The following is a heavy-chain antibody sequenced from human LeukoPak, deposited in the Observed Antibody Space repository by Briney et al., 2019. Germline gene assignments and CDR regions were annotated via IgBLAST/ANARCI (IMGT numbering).Heavy chain of an antibody. Sequence: PGGSLRLSCAASGFTFSSYAMSWVRQAPGKGLEWVSAISGSGGSTYYADSVKGRFTISRDNSKNTLYLQMNSLRAEDTAVYYCANGDFDWYYGMDVWGQGTTVTVSS. CDR2: ISGSGGST. CDR1: GFTFSSYA. D-gene: IGHD3-9*01. J-gene: IGHJ6*02. V-gene: IGHV3-23*01. CDR3: ANGDFDWYYGMDV.